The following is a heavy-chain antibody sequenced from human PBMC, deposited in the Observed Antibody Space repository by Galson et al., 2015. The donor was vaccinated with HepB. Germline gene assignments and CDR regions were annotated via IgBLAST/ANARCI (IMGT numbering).Heavy chain of an antibody. D-gene: IGHD5/OR15-5a*01. Sequence: SLRLSCAASGFTVSNYVMHWVRQAPGQGLEWVSGIGSSGGRTPNADSVKGRFTISRDDSENPLYLQMSSLRADDTAVYYWAKDRLAVSTSYWDFDLWGRGTLVTVSS. CDR1: GFTVSNYV. V-gene: IGHV3-23*01. CDR2: IGSSGGRT. J-gene: IGHJ2*01. CDR3: AKDRLAVSTSYWDFDL.